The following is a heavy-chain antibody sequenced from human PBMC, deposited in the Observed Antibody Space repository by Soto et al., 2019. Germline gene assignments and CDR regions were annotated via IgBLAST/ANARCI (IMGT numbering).Heavy chain of an antibody. CDR1: GGSFSGYY. V-gene: IGHV4-34*01. CDR3: ARGRNARYYYYMDV. J-gene: IGHJ6*03. CDR2: INHSGST. Sequence: SETLSLTCAVYGGSFSGYYWSWIRQPPGKGLEWIGEINHSGSTNYNPSLKSRVTISVDTSKNQFSLKLSSVTAADTAVYYCARGRNARYYYYMDVWGKGTTVTVSS.